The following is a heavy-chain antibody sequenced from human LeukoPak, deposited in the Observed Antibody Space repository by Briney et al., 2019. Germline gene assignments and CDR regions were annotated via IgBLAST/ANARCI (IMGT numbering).Heavy chain of an antibody. CDR1: GYTFTSYG. D-gene: IGHD6-19*01. V-gene: IGHV1-18*01. CDR2: ISAYNGNT. Sequence: ASVKVSCKASGYTFTSYGISWVRQAPGQGLEWMGWISAYNGNTNYAQKLQGRVTMTTDTSTSTAYMELRSLRSDDTAVYYCARGPAYSSGWAQGNYGMDVWGQGTTVTVSS. J-gene: IGHJ6*02. CDR3: ARGPAYSSGWAQGNYGMDV.